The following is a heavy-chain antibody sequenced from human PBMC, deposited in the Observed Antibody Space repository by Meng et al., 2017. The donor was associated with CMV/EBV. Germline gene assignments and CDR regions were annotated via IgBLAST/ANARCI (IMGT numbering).Heavy chain of an antibody. V-gene: IGHV3-21*01. J-gene: IGHJ6*02. CDR1: GFTFSSYW. CDR3: ARDEYDFWSGKNWRWDYYYYGMDV. CDR2: ISSSSSYI. Sequence: GESLKISCAASGFTFSSYWMSWVRQAPGKGLEWVSSISSSSSYIYYADSVKGRFTISRDNAKNSLYLQMNSLRAEDTAVYYCARDEYDFWSGKNWRWDYYYYGMDVWGQGTTVTVSS. D-gene: IGHD3-3*01.